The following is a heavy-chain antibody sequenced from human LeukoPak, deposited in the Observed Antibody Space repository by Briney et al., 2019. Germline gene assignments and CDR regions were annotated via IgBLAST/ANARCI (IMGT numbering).Heavy chain of an antibody. J-gene: IGHJ4*02. V-gene: IGHV4-39*01. CDR1: GGSISSSGYS. CDR3: ARRVTGDLRRFDY. CDR2: INYSGST. Sequence: SETLSVTCTVSGGSISSSGYSWGWIRQPPGKGLEWIGNINYSGSTYYNPSLKSRVTIFVDTSKNQFSLKVTSVTAADTAVYFCARRVTGDLRRFDYWGQGTLVTVSS. D-gene: IGHD7-27*01.